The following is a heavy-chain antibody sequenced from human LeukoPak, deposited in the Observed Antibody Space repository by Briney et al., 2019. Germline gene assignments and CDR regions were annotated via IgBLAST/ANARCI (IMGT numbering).Heavy chain of an antibody. J-gene: IGHJ4*02. V-gene: IGHV1-18*01. CDR3: ARAVYYDSSGYYYVPDFDY. CDR1: GYTFTSYG. D-gene: IGHD3-22*01. CDR2: ISAYNGNT. Sequence: ASVKVSCKASGYTFTSYGISWVRQAPGQGLEWMGWISAYNGNTNYAQKLQGRVTMTTDTSTSTAYMELRSLRSDDTAVYYRARAVYYDSSGYYYVPDFDYWGQGTLVTVSS.